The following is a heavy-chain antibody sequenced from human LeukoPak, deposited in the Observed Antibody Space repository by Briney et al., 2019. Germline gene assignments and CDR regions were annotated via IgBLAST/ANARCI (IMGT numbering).Heavy chain of an antibody. Sequence: ASVKVSCKASGYTFTSYGISWVRRAPGQGLGWMGWISAYNGNTNYAQKLQGRVTMTTDTSTSTAYMELRSLRSDDTAVYYCARDQGWTATTFFDYWGQGTLVTVSS. CDR3: ARDQGWTATTFFDY. CDR1: GYTFTSYG. D-gene: IGHD5-24*01. J-gene: IGHJ4*02. V-gene: IGHV1-18*01. CDR2: ISAYNGNT.